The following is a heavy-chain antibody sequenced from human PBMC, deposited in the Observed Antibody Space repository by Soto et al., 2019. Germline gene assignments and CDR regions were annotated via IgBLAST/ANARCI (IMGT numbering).Heavy chain of an antibody. Sequence: ASVKVSCKASGYTFTSYAMHWVRQAPGQRLEWMGWINAGNGNTKYSQKFQGRVTITRDTSASTAYMELNSLRVEDTAVYYCAREVRGRGYPNWFDPWGQGTLVTVSS. CDR1: GYTFTSYA. CDR3: AREVRGRGYPNWFDP. V-gene: IGHV1-3*01. D-gene: IGHD5-18*01. J-gene: IGHJ5*02. CDR2: INAGNGNT.